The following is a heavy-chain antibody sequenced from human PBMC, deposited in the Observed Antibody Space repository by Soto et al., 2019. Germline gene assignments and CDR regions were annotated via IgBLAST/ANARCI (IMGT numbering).Heavy chain of an antibody. J-gene: IGHJ4*02. CDR1: GFIFSDYP. V-gene: IGHV3-23*01. Sequence: EVQLLESGGDLVQPGGSLRLSCVASGFIFSDYPMTWVRQAPGKGLEWVSTIGVSGADTYYADSVKGRFTITRDNSKNTVYVQMNSLRAEDTAVYYCAKRALNGVGWFFDHWGQGALVAVSS. CDR2: IGVSGADT. CDR3: AKRALNGVGWFFDH. D-gene: IGHD2-8*01.